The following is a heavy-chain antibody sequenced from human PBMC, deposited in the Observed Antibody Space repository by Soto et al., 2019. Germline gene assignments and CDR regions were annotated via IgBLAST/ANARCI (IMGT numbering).Heavy chain of an antibody. J-gene: IGHJ6*02. Sequence: QVQLQQWGAGLLKPSETLSLTCAVYGGSFSGYYWSWIRQPPGKGLEWIGEINHSGSTNYNPSLKSRVTISVDTSKNQFSLKLNSVTAADTAVYYCARGHGWGGYKTRHYYYGMDVWGQGTTVTVSS. V-gene: IGHV4-34*01. CDR1: GGSFSGYY. CDR2: INHSGST. CDR3: ARGHGWGGYKTRHYYYGMDV. D-gene: IGHD6-25*01.